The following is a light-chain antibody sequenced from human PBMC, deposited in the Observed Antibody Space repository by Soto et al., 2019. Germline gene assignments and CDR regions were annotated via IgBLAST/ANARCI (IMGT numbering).Light chain of an antibody. Sequence: NFMLTQPHSVSDSPGKTVTISCTRSSGSIAANYVQWYQQRPGSAPTTVIYEDNQRPSGVPDRFSGSIDTSSNSASLTISGLKTEDEADYYCQSYDTYNGIFGGGTKVTVL. CDR2: EDN. J-gene: IGLJ2*01. CDR3: QSYDTYNGI. CDR1: SGSIAANY. V-gene: IGLV6-57*04.